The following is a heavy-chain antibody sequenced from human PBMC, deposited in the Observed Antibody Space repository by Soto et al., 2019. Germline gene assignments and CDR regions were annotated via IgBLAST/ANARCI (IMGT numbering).Heavy chain of an antibody. CDR2: IRGFSPYT. V-gene: IGHV3-21*01. CDR1: GFTFRTYT. J-gene: IGHJ6*02. D-gene: IGHD3-10*01. Sequence: GGSLRLSCISSGFTFRTYTMNWVRQAPGKGLEWVSGIRGFSPYTFYAESVRGRFTISRDNAKNSLFLQVDSLRAEDTAVYYCARDRGYDAHDYYYNAMDVWGQGTTVTVSS. CDR3: ARDRGYDAHDYYYNAMDV.